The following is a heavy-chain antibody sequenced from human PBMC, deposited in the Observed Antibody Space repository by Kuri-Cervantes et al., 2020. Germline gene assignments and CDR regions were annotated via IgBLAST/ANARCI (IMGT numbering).Heavy chain of an antibody. CDR3: ARATNLTTVTANDAFDI. CDR1: GYTFTGYY. D-gene: IGHD4-17*01. J-gene: IGHJ3*02. Sequence: GGSLRLSCKASGYTFTGYYMHWVRQAPGQGLEWMGWINPNSGGTNYAQKFQGWVTMTGDTSISTAYMELSRLRSDDTAVYYCARATNLTTVTANDAFDIWGQGTMVTVSS. V-gene: IGHV1-2*04. CDR2: INPNSGGT.